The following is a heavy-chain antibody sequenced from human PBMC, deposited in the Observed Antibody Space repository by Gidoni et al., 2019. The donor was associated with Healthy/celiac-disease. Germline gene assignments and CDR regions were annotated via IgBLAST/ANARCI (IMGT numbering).Heavy chain of an antibody. Sequence: EVQLVESGGGLVKPGGSLRLSCAASGFTFSSYSMNWVRQAPGKGLEWVSSISSSSSYIYYADSVKGRFTISRDNAKNSLYLQMNSLRAEDTAVYYCARDQQQLVSYYYYMDVWGKGTTVTVS. D-gene: IGHD6-13*01. CDR1: GFTFSSYS. J-gene: IGHJ6*03. CDR2: ISSSSSYI. V-gene: IGHV3-21*01. CDR3: ARDQQQLVSYYYYMDV.